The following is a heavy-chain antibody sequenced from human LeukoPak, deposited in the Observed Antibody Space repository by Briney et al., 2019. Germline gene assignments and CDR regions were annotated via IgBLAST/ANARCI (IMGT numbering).Heavy chain of an antibody. CDR1: GGSFSGYY. J-gene: IGHJ4*02. CDR2: INHSGST. D-gene: IGHD1-1*01. CDR3: ARGAGTIDY. V-gene: IGHV4-34*01. Sequence: PSETLSLTCAVYGGSFSGYYWSWIHQPPGKGLEWIGEINHSGSTNYNPSLKSRVTISVDTSKNQFSLKLSSVTAADTAVYYCARGAGTIDYWGQGTLVTVSS.